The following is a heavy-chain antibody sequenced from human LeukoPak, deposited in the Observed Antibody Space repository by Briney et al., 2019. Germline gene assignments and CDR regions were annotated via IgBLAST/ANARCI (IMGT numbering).Heavy chain of an antibody. D-gene: IGHD5-12*01. J-gene: IGHJ6*02. CDR3: ERLWGYNGYAPYGMDV. CDR1: GGSISSSSW. Sequence: PSETLSLTCAVSGGSISSSSWWRWGRHPPGKGLEWIGEFYHSGGTNYNPSLKSRVTISVDKSKNHFSLKLSSVTAADTAVYYCERLWGYNGYAPYGMDVWGQGTTVTVSS. V-gene: IGHV4-4*02. CDR2: FYHSGGT.